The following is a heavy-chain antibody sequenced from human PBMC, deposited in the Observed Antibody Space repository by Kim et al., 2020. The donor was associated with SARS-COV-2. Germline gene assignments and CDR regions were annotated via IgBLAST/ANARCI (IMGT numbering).Heavy chain of an antibody. CDR1: GYSFTSYW. D-gene: IGHD6-13*01. CDR2: IYPGDSDT. Sequence: GESLKISCKGSGYSFTSYWIGWVRQMPGKGLEWMGIIYPGDSDTRYSPSFQGQVTISADKSISTAYLQWSSLKASDTAMYYCARHEGSYGYSSTSLFDYWGQGTLVTVSS. CDR3: ARHEGSYGYSSTSLFDY. J-gene: IGHJ4*02. V-gene: IGHV5-51*01.